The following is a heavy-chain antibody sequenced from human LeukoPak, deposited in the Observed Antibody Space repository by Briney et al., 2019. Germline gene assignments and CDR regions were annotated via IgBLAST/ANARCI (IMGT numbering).Heavy chain of an antibody. CDR1: GYTFTSYD. CDR2: MNPNSGNT. D-gene: IGHD2-15*01. V-gene: IGHV1-8*01. CDR3: ARGSPYYCSGGSCYRPDPSNLYRMDV. J-gene: IGHJ6*02. Sequence: ASVKVSCKASGYTFTSYDINWVRQATGQGLEWMGWMNPNSGNTGYAQKFQGRVTMTRNTSISTAYMELSSLRSEDTAVYYCARGSPYYCSGGSCYRPDPSNLYRMDVWGQGTTVTVSS.